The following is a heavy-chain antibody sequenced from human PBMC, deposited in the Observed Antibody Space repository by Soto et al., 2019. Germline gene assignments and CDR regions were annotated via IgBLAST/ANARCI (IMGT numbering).Heavy chain of an antibody. V-gene: IGHV4-31*03. Sequence: QVQLQESGPGLVKPSRTLSLTCTVSGGSISSGGYYWSWIRHHPGKGLEWIGYIYYSGSTYYNPSLKSRVTISVDTSKNQFSLKLRSVTAADTAVYYCARGRYSSSSNWFDPWGQGTLVTVSS. CDR3: ARGRYSSSSNWFDP. CDR1: GGSISSGGYY. J-gene: IGHJ5*02. D-gene: IGHD6-6*01. CDR2: IYYSGST.